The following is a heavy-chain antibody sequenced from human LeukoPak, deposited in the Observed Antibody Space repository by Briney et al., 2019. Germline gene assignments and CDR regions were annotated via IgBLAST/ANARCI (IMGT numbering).Heavy chain of an antibody. CDR1: GYSISSGYY. Sequence: NPAETLSLTCTVSGYSISSGYYWGWIRQSPGKGLEWIGSIYNSGSTYYNPSLKSRVTISIDTSKNQFSLKLSSVTAADTAVYYCAREYRSSWYLNWFDPWGQGTLVTVSS. CDR2: IYNSGST. V-gene: IGHV4-38-2*02. CDR3: AREYRSSWYLNWFDP. J-gene: IGHJ5*02. D-gene: IGHD6-13*01.